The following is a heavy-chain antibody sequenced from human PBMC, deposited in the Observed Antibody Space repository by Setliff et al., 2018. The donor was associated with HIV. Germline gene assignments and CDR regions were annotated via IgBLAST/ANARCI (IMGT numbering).Heavy chain of an antibody. Sequence: ASVKVSCKVSGYTLTELSIHWVRQAPGKGLEWMGGFVPEHSETIYAQKFQGRVTMTEDTSTDTAFMELSGLTSEDTAVYYCATRGELLGRRASTVTVYYYYLDVWSNGTTVTVSS. V-gene: IGHV1-24*01. J-gene: IGHJ6*03. D-gene: IGHD4-17*01. CDR3: ATRGELLGRRASTVTVYYYYLDV. CDR2: FVPEHSET. CDR1: GYTLTELS.